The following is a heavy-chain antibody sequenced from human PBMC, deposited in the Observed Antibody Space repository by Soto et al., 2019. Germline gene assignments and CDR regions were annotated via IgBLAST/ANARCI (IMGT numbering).Heavy chain of an antibody. CDR1: GYTFTSYG. CDR3: ARVRPPFDP. V-gene: IGHV1-18*01. Sequence: QVQLVQSGAEVKKPGASVKVSCKASGYTFTSYGISWVRQAPGQGLEWMGWINAYNGNTNYAQNLQGRVTMTTDSSPSTAYMELRSLSSYDTDVYYCARVRPPFDPLGQGTLVTVSS. J-gene: IGHJ5*02. CDR2: INAYNGNT.